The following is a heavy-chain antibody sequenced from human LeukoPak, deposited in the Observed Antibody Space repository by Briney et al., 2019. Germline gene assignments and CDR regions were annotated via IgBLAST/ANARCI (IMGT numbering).Heavy chain of an antibody. D-gene: IGHD2-2*01. CDR3: AKAVVPAAIWPAELAGMDV. Sequence: TGRSLRLSCAASGFTFSSYGMHWVRQAPGKGLEWVAVISYDGSNKYYADSVKGRFTISRDNSKNTLYLQMNSLRAEDTAVYYRAKAVVPAAIWPAELAGMDVWGKGTTVTVSS. V-gene: IGHV3-30*18. CDR2: ISYDGSNK. J-gene: IGHJ6*04. CDR1: GFTFSSYG.